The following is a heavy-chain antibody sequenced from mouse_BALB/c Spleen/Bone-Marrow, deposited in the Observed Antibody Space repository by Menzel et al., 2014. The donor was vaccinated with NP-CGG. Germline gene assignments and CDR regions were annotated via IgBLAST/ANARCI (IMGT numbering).Heavy chain of an antibody. J-gene: IGHJ2*01. V-gene: IGHV1-4*02. CDR3: ARENITTAYFEY. CDR1: GYTFTGYT. CDR2: IVPRSGYT. Sequence: QVQLQQPASELARPGASVRLSCRASGYTFTGYTMQWVKQRPGQGLEWIGYIVPRSGYTDYNQKFKDKTTLTADKSSSTASMHLSRLTTEDSAVYYCARENITTAYFEYWGQGTTLTVSS. D-gene: IGHD1-2*01.